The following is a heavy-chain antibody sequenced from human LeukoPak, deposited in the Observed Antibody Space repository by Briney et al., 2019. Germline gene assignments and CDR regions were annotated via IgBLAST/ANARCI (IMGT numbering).Heavy chain of an antibody. V-gene: IGHV3-64*01. Sequence: PGGSLRLSCAASGFTFSSYAMHWARQAPGKGLEYVSAISSNGGSTYYANSVKGRFTISRDNSKNTLYLQMGSLRAEDMAVYYCARGDGSGSYVLHYYYMDVWGKGTTVTISS. CDR2: ISSNGGST. CDR3: ARGDGSGSYVLHYYYMDV. CDR1: GFTFSSYA. J-gene: IGHJ6*03. D-gene: IGHD3-10*01.